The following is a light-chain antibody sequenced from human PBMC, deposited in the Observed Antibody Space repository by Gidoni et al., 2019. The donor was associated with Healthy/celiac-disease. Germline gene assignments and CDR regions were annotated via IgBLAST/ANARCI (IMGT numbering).Light chain of an antibody. J-gene: IGKJ1*01. V-gene: IGKV4-1*01. CDR3: QQYDSTPRT. CDR1: QSVLYSSQNKNY. Sequence: DIVMTQSPDSLAVSLGERATINCKSSQSVLYSSQNKNYLAWYQQKPGQPPKLLIYWASTRESGVPDRFSGSGSGTDFTLTISSLQAEDVGVYYCQQYDSTPRTFGQGTKVEIK. CDR2: WAS.